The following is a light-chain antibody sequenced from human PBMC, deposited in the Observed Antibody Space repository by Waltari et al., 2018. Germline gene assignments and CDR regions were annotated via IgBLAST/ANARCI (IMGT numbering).Light chain of an antibody. J-gene: IGKJ4*01. CDR1: QSLLQSNGYKY. V-gene: IGKV2-28*01. CDR2: LGS. CDR3: MQARETPPT. Sequence: DIVMTQSPLSLPVTPGEPASISCRSSQSLLQSNGYKYLDWYLQKPGQSPQLLIYLGSNRASGVPDRFSGSGSDTDFTLKISRLEAEDVGVYYCMQARETPPTFGGGTKVEIK.